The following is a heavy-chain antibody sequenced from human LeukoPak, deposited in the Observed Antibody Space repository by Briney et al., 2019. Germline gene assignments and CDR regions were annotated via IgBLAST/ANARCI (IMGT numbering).Heavy chain of an antibody. CDR1: GYSISSGYY. Sequence: SETLSLTCTVSGYSISSGYYWGWIRQPPGKGLEWIGSIYHSGSTYYNPSLKSRVTISVDTSKNQFSLKLSSVTAADTAVYYCARRSVRGYSGYGGQKGGNFDYWGQGTLVTVSS. J-gene: IGHJ4*02. CDR3: ARRSVRGYSGYGGQKGGNFDY. D-gene: IGHD5-12*01. V-gene: IGHV4-38-2*02. CDR2: IYHSGST.